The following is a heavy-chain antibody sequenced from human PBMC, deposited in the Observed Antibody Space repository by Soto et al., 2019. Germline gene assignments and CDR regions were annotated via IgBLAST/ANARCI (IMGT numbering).Heavy chain of an antibody. CDR3: VRCDGPRIGEFDH. V-gene: IGHV4-4*07. Sequence: KASETLSLTCTFSGGSISIYYVSWMRQSAGKGLEWIGRIDTSGTTNYNPSLKSRVTMSVDASKNHFSLYLQMNTLRAEDTALYYCVRCDGPRIGEFDHWGQGTMVTVSS. D-gene: IGHD3-16*01. CDR1: GGSISIYY. CDR2: IDTSGTT. J-gene: IGHJ4*02.